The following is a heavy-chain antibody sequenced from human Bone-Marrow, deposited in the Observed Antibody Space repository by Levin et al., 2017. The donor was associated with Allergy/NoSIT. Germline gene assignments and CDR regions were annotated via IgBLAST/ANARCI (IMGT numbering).Heavy chain of an antibody. CDR3: AKDRIAVAVGELDY. CDR2: ISWNSGSI. CDR1: GFTFDDYA. D-gene: IGHD6-19*01. Sequence: GGSLRLSCAASGFTFDDYAMHWVRQAPGKGLEWVSGISWNSGSIGYADSVKGRFTISRDNAKNSLYLQMNSLRAEDTALYYCAKDRIAVAVGELDYWGQGTLVTVSS. J-gene: IGHJ4*02. V-gene: IGHV3-9*01.